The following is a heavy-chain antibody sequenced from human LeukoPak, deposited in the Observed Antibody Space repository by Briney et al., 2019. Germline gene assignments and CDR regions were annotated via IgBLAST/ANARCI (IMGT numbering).Heavy chain of an antibody. V-gene: IGHV1-46*01. CDR1: GYTFTSYY. D-gene: IGHD3-22*01. CDR3: AIATDITMIVVPIGGAYAFDI. Sequence: ASVKFSCKASGYTFTSYYMHWVRQAPGQGLEWMGIINPSGGSTSYAQKFQGRVTMTRDTSTSTVYMELSSLRSEDTAVYYCAIATDITMIVVPIGGAYAFDIWGQGTMVTVSS. J-gene: IGHJ3*02. CDR2: INPSGGST.